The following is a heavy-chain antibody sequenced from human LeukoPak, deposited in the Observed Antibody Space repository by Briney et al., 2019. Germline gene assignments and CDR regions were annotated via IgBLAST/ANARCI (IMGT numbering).Heavy chain of an antibody. D-gene: IGHD6-13*01. V-gene: IGHV4-34*01. CDR3: AREQQQLAYYYYYMDV. CDR1: GGSFSGYY. Sequence: PSETLSLTCAVYGGSFSGYYWSWIRQPPGKGLEWIGEINHSGSTDYNPSLKSRVTISVDTSKNQFSLKLSSVTAADTAVYYCAREQQQLAYYYYYMDVWGKGTTVTVSS. J-gene: IGHJ6*03. CDR2: INHSGST.